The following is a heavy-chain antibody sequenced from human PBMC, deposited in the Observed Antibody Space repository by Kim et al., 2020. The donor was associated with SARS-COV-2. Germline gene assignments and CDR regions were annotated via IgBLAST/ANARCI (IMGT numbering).Heavy chain of an antibody. CDR3: AKGKSMGFDP. CDR1: GFTFGSYA. CDR2: ISGSGGST. D-gene: IGHD3-10*01. Sequence: GGSLRLSCAASGFTFGSYAMTWVRQAPGKGLEWVSSISGSGGSTHYADSVKGRFTISRDNSKNTLYLQMNNLRADDTATYYCAKGKSMGFDPWGQGTLVAVSS. V-gene: IGHV3-23*01. J-gene: IGHJ5*02.